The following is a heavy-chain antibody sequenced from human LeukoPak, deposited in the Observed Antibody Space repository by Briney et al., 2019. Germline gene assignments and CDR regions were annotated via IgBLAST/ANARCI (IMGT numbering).Heavy chain of an antibody. CDR2: IYYSGST. CDR3: ASDKGYSNNYFDY. V-gene: IGHV4-31*03. Sequence: PSETLSLTCTVSGGSVSSGGYYWSRIRQHPGKGLEWIGYIYYSGSTYYNPSLKSRVTISVDTSKNQFSLKLSSVTAADTAVYYCASDKGYSNNYFDYWGRRTLVTVSS. J-gene: IGHJ4*01. CDR1: GGSVSSGGYY. D-gene: IGHD6-13*01.